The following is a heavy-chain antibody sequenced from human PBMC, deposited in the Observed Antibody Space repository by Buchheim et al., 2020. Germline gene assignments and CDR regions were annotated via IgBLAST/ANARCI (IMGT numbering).Heavy chain of an antibody. CDR2: IYHSGIT. J-gene: IGHJ4*02. D-gene: IGHD1-1*01. V-gene: IGHV4-4*02. CDR3: AREGGGSYNLGY. CDR1: GGSISSGNW. Sequence: QVQLQESGPGLVTPSGTLSLTCAVSGGSISSGNWWSWVRQPPGKGLGWIGEIYHSGITNSNPSLKSRVSLSVDMSTDHFSLYLTSVTAADTAVYYCAREGGGSYNLGYWGQGTL.